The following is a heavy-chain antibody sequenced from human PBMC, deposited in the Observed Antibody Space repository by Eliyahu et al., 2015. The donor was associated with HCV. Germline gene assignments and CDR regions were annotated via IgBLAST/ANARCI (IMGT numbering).Heavy chain of an antibody. J-gene: IGHJ3*02. CDR2: VKTKTDNEAV. D-gene: IGHD6-13*01. CDR3: ATGTAGAFTI. V-gene: IGHV3-15*01. Sequence: EVQLVESGGGLAKPGGSLXLTCEASAFTFSNVWVSWVRQAPGKGLEWVGRVKTKTDNEAVDYAAPVKGRFSVSRDDSKNTISLQMDSLKTEDTAVYFCATGTAGAFTIWGQGTRVIVSS. CDR1: AFTFSNVW.